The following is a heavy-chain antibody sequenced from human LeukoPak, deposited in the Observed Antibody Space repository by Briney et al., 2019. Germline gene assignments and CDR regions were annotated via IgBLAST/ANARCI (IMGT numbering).Heavy chain of an antibody. CDR2: INPNSGGT. D-gene: IGHD3-10*01. V-gene: IGHV1-2*06. J-gene: IGHJ1*01. Sequence: GASVKVSCKASGYTFTGYYMHWVRQAPGQGLEWMGRINPNSGGTNYAQKFQGRVTMTRDTSISTAYMELRSLRSDDTAVYYCARDRAYYGSGSPKYFQHWGQGTLVTVSS. CDR1: GYTFTGYY. CDR3: ARDRAYYGSGSPKYFQH.